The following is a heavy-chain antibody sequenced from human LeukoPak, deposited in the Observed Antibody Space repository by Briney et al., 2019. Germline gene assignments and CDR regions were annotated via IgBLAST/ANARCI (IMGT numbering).Heavy chain of an antibody. CDR2: IYPGDSDT. J-gene: IGHJ6*02. CDR3: ARLSTKAYYYYGMDV. D-gene: IGHD2-2*01. V-gene: IGHV5-51*01. Sequence: GESLKISCKGSGYSFTSYWIGWVRQMPGKGLEWMGIIYPGDSDTRYSPSFQGQVTISADKSISTAYLQWSSLKASDTAMYYCARLSTKAYYYYGMDVWGQGTTVTVSS. CDR1: GYSFTSYW.